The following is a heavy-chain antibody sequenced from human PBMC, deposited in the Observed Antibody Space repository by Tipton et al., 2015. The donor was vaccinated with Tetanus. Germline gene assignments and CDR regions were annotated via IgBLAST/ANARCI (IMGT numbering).Heavy chain of an antibody. Sequence: SLRLSCAASGFTFSSYAMSWVRQAPGKGLEWVSAISGSGGSTYYADSVKGRFTISRDNSKNTLYLQMNSLRAEDTAVYYCAKNSGASMGFGELILVDYWGQGTLVTVSS. CDR1: GFTFSSYA. J-gene: IGHJ4*02. CDR2: ISGSGGST. D-gene: IGHD3-10*01. CDR3: AKNSGASMGFGELILVDY. V-gene: IGHV3-23*01.